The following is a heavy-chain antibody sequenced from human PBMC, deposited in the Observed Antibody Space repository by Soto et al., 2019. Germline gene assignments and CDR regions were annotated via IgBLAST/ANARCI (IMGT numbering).Heavy chain of an antibody. D-gene: IGHD2-15*01. J-gene: IGHJ4*02. CDR1: GGSFSGYY. V-gene: IGHV4-34*01. CDR3: ARATGGGKGWYVDH. CDR2: LNHSGST. Sequence: QVQIQQWGAGLLKPSETLSLTCAVSGGSFSGYYWKWIRQHPGKGLEWIGELNHSGSTNYNPSLKSLVTISVDTSKSQFSLKLTSVTAADTAVYYCARATGGGKGWYVDHWGQGTLVTVSS.